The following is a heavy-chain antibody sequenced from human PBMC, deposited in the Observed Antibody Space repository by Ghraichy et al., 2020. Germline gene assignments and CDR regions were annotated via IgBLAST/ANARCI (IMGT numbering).Heavy chain of an antibody. CDR2: IVTTGDT. V-gene: IGHV3-13*01. D-gene: IGHD3-10*01. J-gene: IGHJ4*02. CDR1: GFTFSTHD. Sequence: GESLNISCAASGFTFSTHDMHWVRQAPGKGLEWVSAIVTTGDTYHASSVKGRFTVFIDNVKNSVYLQMNSLRVGDTAVYYCARGVGTYYSDSGSLNQFSYWGQGTLVAVSP. CDR3: ARGVGTYYSDSGSLNQFSY.